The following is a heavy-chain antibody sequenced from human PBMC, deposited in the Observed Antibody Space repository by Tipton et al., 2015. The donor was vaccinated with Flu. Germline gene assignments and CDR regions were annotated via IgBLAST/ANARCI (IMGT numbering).Heavy chain of an antibody. V-gene: IGHV3-30*04. D-gene: IGHD6-19*01. CDR3: AKDGWDTSGWYPFDY. J-gene: IGHJ4*02. Sequence: QVQLVQSGGGVVQPGRSLRLSCAASGFTSSLYYLHWVRQAPGKGLEWVALISQDGSDTNHADSVKGRFTISRDNSKNTLYLQMNSLRTEDTAVYYCAKDGWDTSGWYPFDYWDQGTLVTVSS. CDR2: ISQDGSDT. CDR1: GFTSSLYY.